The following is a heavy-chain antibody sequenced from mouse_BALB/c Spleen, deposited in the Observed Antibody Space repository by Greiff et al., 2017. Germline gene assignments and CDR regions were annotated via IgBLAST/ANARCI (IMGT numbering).Heavy chain of an antibody. CDR2: IAPGSGST. CDR1: GYTFTSYG. CDR3: ARGGSAMDY. Sequence: DLVKPGASVKLSCKASGYTFTSYGINWIKQRPGQGLEWIGRIAPGSGSTYYNEMFKGKATLTVDTSSSTAYIQLSSLSSEDSAVYSCARGGSAMDYWGQGTSVTVSA. V-gene: IGHV1S41*01. J-gene: IGHJ4*01.